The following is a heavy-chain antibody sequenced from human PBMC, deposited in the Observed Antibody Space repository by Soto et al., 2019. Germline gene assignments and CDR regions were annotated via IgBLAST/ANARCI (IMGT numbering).Heavy chain of an antibody. CDR1: VYTFTSYG. J-gene: IGHJ4*02. CDR2: ISAYNGNT. D-gene: IGHD5-18*01. Sequence: QVQLVQSGAEVKKPGASVKVSCKASVYTFTSYGISWVRQAPGKGLEWMGWISAYNGNTNYAQKLQDRVTMTTVTFTSRAYMEMRSLRSDDSAVYYCVRGLPGGYYFDYRCKGTLVTVSS. CDR3: VRGLPGGYYFDY. V-gene: IGHV1-18*04.